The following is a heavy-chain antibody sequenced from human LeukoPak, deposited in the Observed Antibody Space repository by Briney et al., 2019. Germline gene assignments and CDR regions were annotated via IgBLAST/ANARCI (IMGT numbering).Heavy chain of an antibody. CDR3: ARHYGP. V-gene: IGHV4-39*01. J-gene: IGHJ5*02. CDR1: GGSISSSTYC. D-gene: IGHD3-10*01. Sequence: SSETLSLTCTVSGGSISSSTYCWSWVRQPPGKGLEWIGCMYYSGSTYYSSSLKGRVTISLDTPKSQFSLRLNSVTAADTAVYYCARHYGPWGQGTLVTVSS. CDR2: MYYSGST.